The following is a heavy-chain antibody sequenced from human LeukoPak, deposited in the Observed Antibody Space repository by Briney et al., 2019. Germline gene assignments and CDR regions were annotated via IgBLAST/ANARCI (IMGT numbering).Heavy chain of an antibody. D-gene: IGHD3-10*01. CDR2: INSGGST. CDR1: GFSFSSYG. Sequence: GRSLRLSCATSGFSFSSYGMHWVRQAPGKGLEWVSHINSGGSTYSADSVKGRFTISRDNSKNTLHLQMNSLRAEDTAVYYCARDTDYYGSGRHGYFDHWGQGTLVTVSS. CDR3: ARDTDYYGSGRHGYFDH. V-gene: IGHV3-66*01. J-gene: IGHJ1*01.